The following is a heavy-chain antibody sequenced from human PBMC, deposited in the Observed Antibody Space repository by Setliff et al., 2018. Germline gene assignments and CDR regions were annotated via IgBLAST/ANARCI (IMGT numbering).Heavy chain of an antibody. D-gene: IGHD6-19*01. CDR2: IGTSDGDT. V-gene: IGHV3-23*01. CDR3: ARDSGLATDY. Sequence: GGSLRLSCAASGFTLSSYAMSWVRQAPGKGLEWVSGIGTSDGDTYYGASVKGRFVISRDDSKNTLYLQMNSLRVEDTAVYYCARDSGLATDYWGQGTLVTVSS. J-gene: IGHJ4*02. CDR1: GFTLSSYA.